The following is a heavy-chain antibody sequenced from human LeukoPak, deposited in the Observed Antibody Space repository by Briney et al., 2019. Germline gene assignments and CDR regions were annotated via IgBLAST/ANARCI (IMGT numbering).Heavy chain of an antibody. V-gene: IGHV3-21*01. Sequence: GGSLRLSCAASGFTFSSYSMNWVRQAPGKGLEWVSSISSSSYIYYADSVKGRFTISRDNAKNSLYLQMNSLRAEDTAVYYCARAGYCSGGSCYFSSRYGAFDIWGQGTMVTVSS. CDR1: GFTFSSYS. CDR2: ISSSSYI. D-gene: IGHD2-15*01. J-gene: IGHJ3*02. CDR3: ARAGYCSGGSCYFSSRYGAFDI.